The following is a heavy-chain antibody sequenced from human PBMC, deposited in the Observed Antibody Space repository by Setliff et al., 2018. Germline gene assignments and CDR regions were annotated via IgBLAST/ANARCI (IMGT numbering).Heavy chain of an antibody. J-gene: IGHJ6*03. Sequence: SETLSLTCAVYGGSFSGYYWSWIRQPPGKRLEWIGEIIHSGSTNYNPSLKSRVTISMDTSKNQFSLKLSSVTAADTAVYYCARGAQRLEWLQYYYYYMDVWGKGTTVTVSS. D-gene: IGHD3-3*01. CDR2: IIHSGST. CDR1: GGSFSGYY. V-gene: IGHV4-34*01. CDR3: ARGAQRLEWLQYYYYYMDV.